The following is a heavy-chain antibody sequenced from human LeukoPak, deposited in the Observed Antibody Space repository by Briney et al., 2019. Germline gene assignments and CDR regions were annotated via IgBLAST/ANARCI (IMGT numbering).Heavy chain of an antibody. V-gene: IGHV3-30*18. D-gene: IGHD3-22*01. CDR2: ISYDGSNK. CDR1: GFTFSSYG. Sequence: AGGTLRLSCAASGFTFSSYGMHWVRQAPGKGLEWVAVISYDGSNKYYADSVKGRFTISRDNSKNTLYLQMNSLRAEDTAVYYCAKDLYDSSGYYYVGALAFDYWGQGTLVTVSS. J-gene: IGHJ4*02. CDR3: AKDLYDSSGYYYVGALAFDY.